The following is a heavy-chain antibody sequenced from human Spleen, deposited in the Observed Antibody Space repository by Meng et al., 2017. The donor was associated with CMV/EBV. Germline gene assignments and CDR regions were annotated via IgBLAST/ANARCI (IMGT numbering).Heavy chain of an antibody. J-gene: IGHJ6*02. Sequence: RGSLRLSCAASGFTFSSYSMNWVRQAPGKGLEWVSYISSSSSTIYYADSVKGRFTISRDNAKNSLYLQMNSLRAEDTAVYYCARGDSSSSGGDWYYGMDVWGQGTTVTVSS. CDR2: ISSSSSTI. V-gene: IGHV3-48*04. CDR1: GFTFSSYS. D-gene: IGHD6-6*01. CDR3: ARGDSSSSGGDWYYGMDV.